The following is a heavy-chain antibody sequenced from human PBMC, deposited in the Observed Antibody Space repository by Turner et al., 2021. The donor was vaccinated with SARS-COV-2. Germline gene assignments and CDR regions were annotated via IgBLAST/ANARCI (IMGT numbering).Heavy chain of an antibody. CDR2: SNPDNGDS. Sequence: QLQLVQSGVEVKKPGASVTVSCRASGYKFSDHYIHWVRQAPGQGLEWMGWSNPDNGDSYHAQKFQGRITMTRDTSLNTAYMELITLRSDDTAEYYCSMGRDDLNMHVWGQGTMVIVSS. D-gene: IGHD1-1*01. V-gene: IGHV1-2*02. CDR3: SMGRDDLNMHV. CDR1: GYKFSDHY. J-gene: IGHJ6*02.